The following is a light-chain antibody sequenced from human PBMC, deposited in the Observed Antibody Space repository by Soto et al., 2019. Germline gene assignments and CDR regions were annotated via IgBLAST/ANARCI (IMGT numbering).Light chain of an antibody. Sequence: DIQMTQSPSSLSASVGDRVTITCQASQNVKTYLNWYQQKSGEAPRLVIYDGTALETGVPSRFSGSGSATHFTLTITSLKPEDFATYFCQHYENLPITFGGGTRV. V-gene: IGKV1-33*01. CDR1: QNVKTY. CDR2: DGT. J-gene: IGKJ4*01. CDR3: QHYENLPIT.